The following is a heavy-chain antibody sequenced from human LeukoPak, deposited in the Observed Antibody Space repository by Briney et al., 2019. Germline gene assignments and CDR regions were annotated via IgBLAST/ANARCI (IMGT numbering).Heavy chain of an antibody. CDR1: GYTFTNYG. J-gene: IGHJ4*02. D-gene: IGHD6-13*01. V-gene: IGHV1-18*01. CDR2: ISTYNGNT. CDR3: PRGGVSSSWYRTPDY. Sequence: ASVKVSCKASGYTFTNYGISWVRQAPGQGLEWMGWISTYNGNTNYAQKLQGRVTMTTDTSTSTAYMGLRSLRSDDTAVYYCPRGGVSSSWYRTPDYWGQGTLVTVSS.